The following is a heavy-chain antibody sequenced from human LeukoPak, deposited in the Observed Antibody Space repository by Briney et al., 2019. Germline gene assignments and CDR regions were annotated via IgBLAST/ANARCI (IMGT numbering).Heavy chain of an antibody. V-gene: IGHV3-48*03. CDR2: ISSSGSTI. CDR3: ARPHRDYYDSSGPQYYFDY. Sequence: PGGSLRLSCAASGFTFSSYEMNWVRQAPGKGLEWVSYISSSGSTIYYADSVKGRFTISRDNAKNSLYLHMNSLRAEDTAVYYCARPHRDYYDSSGPQYYFDYWGQGTLVTVSS. J-gene: IGHJ4*02. CDR1: GFTFSSYE. D-gene: IGHD3-22*01.